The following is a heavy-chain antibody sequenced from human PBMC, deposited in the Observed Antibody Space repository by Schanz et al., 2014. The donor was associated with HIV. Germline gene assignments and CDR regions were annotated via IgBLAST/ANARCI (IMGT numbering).Heavy chain of an antibody. V-gene: IGHV3-21*01. CDR2: ISSGNSYI. CDR1: GFTFSSYS. CDR3: ARGDAARGDY. J-gene: IGHJ4*02. D-gene: IGHD6-6*01. Sequence: VQLVESGGGVVQPGRSLRLSCEASGFTFSSYSMNWVRQAPGKGLEWVSSISSGNSYIYYADSVKGRFTISRDDAKSSLFLQMNSLRAEDTAVYYCARGDAARGDYWGQGTLVTVSS.